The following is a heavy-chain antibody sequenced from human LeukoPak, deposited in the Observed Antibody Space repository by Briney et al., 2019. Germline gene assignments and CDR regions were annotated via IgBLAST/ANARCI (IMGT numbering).Heavy chain of an antibody. D-gene: IGHD2-21*02. V-gene: IGHV1-2*06. CDR2: INPSTGDS. CDR1: GYTFTEYF. CDR3: TRRGDDY. J-gene: IGHJ4*02. Sequence: ASVKVSCKASGYTFTEYFIYWVRQAPGQGLEWMGRINPSTGDSDFAQKFQDRVSVTRDTSINTAYMELGRLRFDDTAVYYCTRRGDDYWGQGTLVTVSS.